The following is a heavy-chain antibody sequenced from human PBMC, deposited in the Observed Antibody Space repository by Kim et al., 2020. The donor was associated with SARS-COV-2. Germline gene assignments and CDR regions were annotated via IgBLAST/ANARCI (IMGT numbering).Heavy chain of an antibody. V-gene: IGHV1-69*04. CDR2: INPTLAIS. D-gene: IGHD3-10*01. Sequence: ASVKVSCKPSTGAFNSYAVSWLRQAPGQGLEWMGRINPTLAISNSAQKFQGRVTFTADRSTSTEYMELSTLRFEDTAVYYCAREARFGELFFDYWGQGT. CDR3: AREARFGELFFDY. CDR1: TGAFNSYA. J-gene: IGHJ4*02.